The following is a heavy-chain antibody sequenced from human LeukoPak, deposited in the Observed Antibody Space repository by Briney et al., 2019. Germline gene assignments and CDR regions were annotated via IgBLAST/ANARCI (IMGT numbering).Heavy chain of an antibody. CDR1: GFTFSSYW. CDR2: IEQDGSEK. Sequence: GGSLRLSCAASGFTFSSYWMSWVRQAPGKGLEWVANIEQDGSEKNYVDSVKGRFTISRDSAKNSLYLQMNSLRADDTAVYYCARDLGYSQFDSWGQGTLVTVSS. V-gene: IGHV3-7*01. D-gene: IGHD5-18*01. J-gene: IGHJ5*01. CDR3: ARDLGYSQFDS.